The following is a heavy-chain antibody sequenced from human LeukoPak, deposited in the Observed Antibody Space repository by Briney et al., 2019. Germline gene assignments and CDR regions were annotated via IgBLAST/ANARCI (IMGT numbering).Heavy chain of an antibody. D-gene: IGHD5-18*01. J-gene: IGHJ4*02. Sequence: SETLSLTCTVSGGSISSYYWSWIRQPPGKGLEWIGYIYYSGSTNYNPSLKSRVTISVDTSKNQFSLKLSSVTAADTAVYYCARGVLYSYGFPKPYYFDYWGQGTLVTVSS. CDR2: IYYSGST. CDR3: ARGVLYSYGFPKPYYFDY. CDR1: GGSISSYY. V-gene: IGHV4-59*12.